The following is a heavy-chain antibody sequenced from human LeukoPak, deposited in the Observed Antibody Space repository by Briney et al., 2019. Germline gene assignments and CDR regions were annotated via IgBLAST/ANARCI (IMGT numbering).Heavy chain of an antibody. D-gene: IGHD6-19*01. CDR3: ARRASSGVYAFDI. Sequence: PGECLMISCKGSGYSFTSYWIGWVRHMPGKGLEWMGIIYPGDSDTRYSPSFQGRVTISADKSISTAYLQWSSLKASDTAMYYCARRASSGVYAFDIWGQGTMVTVSS. CDR1: GYSFTSYW. V-gene: IGHV5-51*01. J-gene: IGHJ3*02. CDR2: IYPGDSDT.